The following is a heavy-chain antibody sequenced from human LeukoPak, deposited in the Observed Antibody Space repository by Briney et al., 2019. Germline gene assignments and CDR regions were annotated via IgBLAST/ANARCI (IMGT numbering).Heavy chain of an antibody. CDR3: ARGGSRVGATDYYFDY. Sequence: GGSLRLSCAASGFTFSSYEMNWVRQAPGKGLEWVSYISSSGSTIYYADSVKGRFTISRDNAKNSLYLQMNSLRAEETAVYYCARGGSRVGATDYYFDYWGQGSLVTVSS. CDR1: GFTFSSYE. J-gene: IGHJ4*02. CDR2: ISSSGSTI. D-gene: IGHD1-26*01. V-gene: IGHV3-48*03.